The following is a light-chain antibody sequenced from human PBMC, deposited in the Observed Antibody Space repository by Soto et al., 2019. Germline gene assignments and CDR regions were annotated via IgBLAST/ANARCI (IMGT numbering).Light chain of an antibody. CDR3: QQYGSSPWT. V-gene: IGKV3-20*01. CDR2: GAS. Sequence: EIVLTQSPGTLSLSPGERATLSCRASQSVSRSYLAWYQQKPGQAPRLLIYGASSRATGIPDRFSGSGSGTDFTRPISRLEPEDFAVYYCQQYGSSPWTFGQGTKVEIK. J-gene: IGKJ1*01. CDR1: QSVSRSY.